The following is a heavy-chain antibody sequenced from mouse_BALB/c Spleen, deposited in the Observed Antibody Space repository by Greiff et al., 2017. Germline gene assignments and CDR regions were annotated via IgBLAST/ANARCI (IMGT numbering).Heavy chain of an antibody. V-gene: IGHV2-9*02. CDR3: ARAYYGYDAWFAY. J-gene: IGHJ3*01. CDR2: IWAGGST. CDR1: GFSLTSYG. D-gene: IGHD2-9*01. Sequence: VQVVESGPGLVAPSQSLSITCTVSGFSLTSYGVHWVRQPPGKGLEWLGVIWAGGSTNYNSALMSRLSISKDNSKSQVFLKMNSLQTDDTAMYYCARAYYGYDAWFAYWGQGTLVTVSA.